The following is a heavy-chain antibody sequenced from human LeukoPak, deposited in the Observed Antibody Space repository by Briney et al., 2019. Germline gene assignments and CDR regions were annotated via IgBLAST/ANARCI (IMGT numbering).Heavy chain of an antibody. CDR2: INTNTGNP. CDR3: ARDGPGEQQLSDY. Sequence: ASVKVSCKASGYTFTSYGISWVRQAPGQGLEWMGWINTNTGNPTYAQGFTGRFVFSLDTSVSTAYLQISSLKAEDTAVYYCARDGPGEQQLSDYWGQGTLVTVSS. V-gene: IGHV7-4-1*02. D-gene: IGHD6-13*01. CDR1: GYTFTSYG. J-gene: IGHJ4*02.